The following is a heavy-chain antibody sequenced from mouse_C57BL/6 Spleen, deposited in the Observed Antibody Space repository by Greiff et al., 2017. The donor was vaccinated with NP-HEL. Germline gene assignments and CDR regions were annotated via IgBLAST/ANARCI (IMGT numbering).Heavy chain of an antibody. CDR3: ARESTGGGY. V-gene: IGHV1-82*01. J-gene: IGHJ2*01. Sequence: VKLQESGPELVKPGASVKISCKASGYAFSSSWMNWVKQRPGKGLEWIGRIYPGDGDTNYNGKFKGKATLTADKSSSTAYMQLSSLTSEDSAVYFCARESTGGGYWGQGTTLTVSS. CDR2: IYPGDGDT. CDR1: GYAFSSSW.